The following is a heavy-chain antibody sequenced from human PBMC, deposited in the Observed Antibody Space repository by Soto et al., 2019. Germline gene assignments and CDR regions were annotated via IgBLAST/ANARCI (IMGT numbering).Heavy chain of an antibody. D-gene: IGHD2-21*01. V-gene: IGHV3-30*18. CDR2: VSSDGSNL. J-gene: IGHJ4*02. Sequence: PWGSLRLSCAASGFTFSYYGMHWVRQAPGKGLECVALVSSDGSNLFYADSVKGRFTISRDNSKNTLYLQMNSLRAEDTAVYYCAKNTGGNSYYFDFWGQGTLVTVSS. CDR3: AKNTGGNSYYFDF. CDR1: GFTFSYYG.